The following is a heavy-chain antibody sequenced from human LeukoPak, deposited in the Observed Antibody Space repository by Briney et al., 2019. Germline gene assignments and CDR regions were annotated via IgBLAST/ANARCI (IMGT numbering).Heavy chain of an antibody. J-gene: IGHJ4*02. CDR3: ARGFGDYGSGSYYLIFDY. CDR2: IYYSGST. Sequence: SETLSLTCTVSGGSISSYYWSWIRQPPGKGLEWIGYIYYSGSTNYNPSLKSRVTISVDTSKNQFSLKLSSVTAADTAVYYCARGFGDYGSGSYYLIFDYWGQGTLVTVSS. CDR1: GGSISSYY. D-gene: IGHD3-10*01. V-gene: IGHV4-59*08.